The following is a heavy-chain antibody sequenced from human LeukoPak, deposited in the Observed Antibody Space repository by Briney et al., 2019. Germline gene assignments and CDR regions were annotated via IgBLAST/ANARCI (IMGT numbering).Heavy chain of an antibody. CDR1: GFTFSSYW. Sequence: PGGSLRLSCAASGFTFSSYWMHWVRQAPGKGLVWVSRINSYGSSTSYADSVKGRFTISRDNAKNTLYLQMNSLRAEDTAVYYCARSLYYDILTGYYFKYGMDVWGQGTTVTVSS. V-gene: IGHV3-74*01. J-gene: IGHJ6*02. CDR3: ARSLYYDILTGYYFKYGMDV. CDR2: INSYGSST. D-gene: IGHD3-9*01.